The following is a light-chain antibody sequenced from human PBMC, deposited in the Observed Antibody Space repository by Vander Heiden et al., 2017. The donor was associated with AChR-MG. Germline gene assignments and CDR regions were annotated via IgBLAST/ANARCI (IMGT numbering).Light chain of an antibody. CDR2: DAV. J-gene: IGKJ5*01. CDR1: QRIPANY. V-gene: IGKV3-20*01. CDR3: QQYGSTPPTT. Sequence: EIVLTQSQGTLSLSPGEGATLSCRASQRIPANYIAWYQQKPGQAPRLLIFDAVKRASGIPDKFSGNGSETDFSLSIATLEPEDSAVYVCQQYGSTPPTTFGQGTRVEIK.